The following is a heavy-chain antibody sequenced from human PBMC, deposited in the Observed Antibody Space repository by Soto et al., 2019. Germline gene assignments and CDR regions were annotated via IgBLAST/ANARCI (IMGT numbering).Heavy chain of an antibody. V-gene: IGHV4-59*01. Sequence: QVRLQESGPGLVKPSETLSLTCTVSGGSISGYYWSWVRQPPGKGLEWIGYIYYSGSTNYNPSLKSRVTMSVDSSKKQFSLKLSSVTAADTAVYYCARGRYGYNYWGQGTLVTVSS. CDR2: IYYSGST. J-gene: IGHJ4*02. CDR3: ARGRYGYNY. CDR1: GGSISGYY. D-gene: IGHD5-18*01.